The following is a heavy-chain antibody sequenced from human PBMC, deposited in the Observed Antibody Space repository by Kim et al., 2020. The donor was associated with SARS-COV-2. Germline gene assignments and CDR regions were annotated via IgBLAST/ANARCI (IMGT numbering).Heavy chain of an antibody. J-gene: IGHJ4*02. CDR3: ARTVVVVDHLYYFDY. CDR1: DDSISFYS. Sequence: SETLSLTCTVSDDSISFYSWRWIRQPPGKGLEWIGYIYYSGSTKYNPSLNSRVTISVDTSKNQFSLKLSSVTAADTALYYCARTVVVVDHLYYFDYWGQGTLVTVSS. CDR2: IYYSGST. D-gene: IGHD2-15*01. V-gene: IGHV4-59*01.